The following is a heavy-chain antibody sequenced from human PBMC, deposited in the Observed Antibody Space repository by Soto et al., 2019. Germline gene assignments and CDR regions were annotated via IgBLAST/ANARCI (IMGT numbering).Heavy chain of an antibody. V-gene: IGHV1-69*12. Sequence: QVQLEQSGAEVKKPGSSVKVSCKASGGIFSSYSINWVRQAPGQGLEWMGEIIPVFDRTYYAQKFQGRVTITADESTSTTYMEMCTLRSEDTALYYCARAYGDYVFDYWGQGTLVTVSS. D-gene: IGHD4-17*01. CDR2: IIPVFDRT. CDR1: GGIFSSYS. J-gene: IGHJ4*02. CDR3: ARAYGDYVFDY.